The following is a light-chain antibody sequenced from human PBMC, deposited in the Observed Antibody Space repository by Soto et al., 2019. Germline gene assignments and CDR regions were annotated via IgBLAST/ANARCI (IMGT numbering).Light chain of an antibody. V-gene: IGLV2-8*01. CDR1: SSDIGGYNY. Sequence: QSVLTQPPSASGSPGQPVTISCTGTSSDIGGYNYVSWYQQRPGKVPKVIIYEVTKRPSGVPDRFSGSKSGNTASLTVSGLQAEDEADYFCSSYANNNNILVFGTGTKVTVL. CDR2: EVT. CDR3: SSYANNNNILV. J-gene: IGLJ1*01.